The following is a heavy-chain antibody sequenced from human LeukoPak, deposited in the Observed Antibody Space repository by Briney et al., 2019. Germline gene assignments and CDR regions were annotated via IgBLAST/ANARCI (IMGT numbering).Heavy chain of an antibody. V-gene: IGHV3-23*01. CDR1: GFTFSSYA. CDR3: AKDRKYSGSPTLFDY. J-gene: IGHJ4*02. D-gene: IGHD1-26*01. CDR2: ISGSGGST. Sequence: GGSLRLSCAASGFTFSSYAMSWVRQAPGKGLEWVSAISGSGGSTYYADSVKGRFTISRDNSKNTPYLQMNSLRAEDTAVYYCAKDRKYSGSPTLFDYWGQGTLVTVSS.